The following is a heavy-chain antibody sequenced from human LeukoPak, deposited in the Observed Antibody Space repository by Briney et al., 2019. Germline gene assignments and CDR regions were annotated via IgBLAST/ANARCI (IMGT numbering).Heavy chain of an antibody. CDR2: IYSDNT. V-gene: IGHV3-53*01. D-gene: IGHD4/OR15-4a*01. CDR1: GFTLSSNS. CDR3: ARRAGAYSHAYDY. Sequence: GGSLRLSCTVSGFTLSSNSMSWVRQAPGKGLEWVSFIYSDNTHYSYSVKGRFTISRDNSKHTLYLQMNSLRAEDTAVYYCARRAGAYSHAYDYWGQGTLVTVSS. J-gene: IGHJ4*02.